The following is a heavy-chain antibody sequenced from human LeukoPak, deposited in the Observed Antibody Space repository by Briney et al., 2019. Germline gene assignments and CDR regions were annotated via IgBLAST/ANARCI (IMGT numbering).Heavy chain of an antibody. V-gene: IGHV4-4*07. CDR3: ARRQAAAGTSV. Sequence: SETLSLTCTVSGGSISSYYWSWIRQPAGKGLEWIGRIYTSGSTNYNPSLKSRATISVDTSKDQFSLKLSSVTAADTAVYYCARRQAAAGTSVWGQGTLVTVSS. D-gene: IGHD6-13*01. CDR2: IYTSGST. CDR1: GGSISSYY. J-gene: IGHJ4*02.